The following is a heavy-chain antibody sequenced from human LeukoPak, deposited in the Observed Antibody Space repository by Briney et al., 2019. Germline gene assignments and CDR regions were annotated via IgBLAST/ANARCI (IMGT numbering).Heavy chain of an antibody. CDR1: GFSVSGYW. CDR2: IKQDGSEK. Sequence: GGSLRLSCAVSGFSVSGYWMTWVRQAPGKGLEWVANIKQDGSEKNYVDSVKGRFTGSRDDSKNTLYLQMSSLRIEDTAVYYCAKDATPFNSIWDYFDSWGQGTLVTVSA. D-gene: IGHD7-27*01. J-gene: IGHJ4*02. V-gene: IGHV3-7*03. CDR3: AKDATPFNSIWDYFDS.